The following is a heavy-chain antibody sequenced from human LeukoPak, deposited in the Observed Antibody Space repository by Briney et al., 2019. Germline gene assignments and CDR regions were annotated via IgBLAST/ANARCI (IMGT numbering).Heavy chain of an antibody. CDR1: GFSFSSYE. Sequence: GGSLRLSCAASGFSFSSYEMNWVRQAPGKGLEWVSYISSSGSTIYYADSVKGRFTISRDNAKNSLYLQMNSLRAEDTAVYYCARLRGLYSDTNRYQTALDCWGQGTLVTVSS. V-gene: IGHV3-48*03. D-gene: IGHD1-26*01. J-gene: IGHJ4*02. CDR2: ISSSGSTI. CDR3: ARLRGLYSDTNRYQTALDC.